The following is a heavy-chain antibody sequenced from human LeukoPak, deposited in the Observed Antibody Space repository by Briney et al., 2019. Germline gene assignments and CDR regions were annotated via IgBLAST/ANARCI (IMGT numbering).Heavy chain of an antibody. D-gene: IGHD1-26*01. J-gene: IGHJ4*02. CDR1: GFTFSGHY. V-gene: IGHV3-74*01. CDR2: IKGDGSDT. Sequence: GGSLRLSCAASGFTFSGHYMHWVRQAPGKGLVRVSHIKGDGSDTRYADSVEGRFIISRDNAKNTLYLQMNSLRAEDTGVYFCARDHRWSYDYWGQGTLVTVSS. CDR3: ARDHRWSYDY.